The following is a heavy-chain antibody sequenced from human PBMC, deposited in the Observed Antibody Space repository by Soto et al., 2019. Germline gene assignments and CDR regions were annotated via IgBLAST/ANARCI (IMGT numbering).Heavy chain of an antibody. D-gene: IGHD6-19*01. Sequence: SVKVSCKASGGTFSSYAISWVRQSPGQGLEWMGGIIPIFGTANYAQKFQGRVTITADESTSTAYMELSSLRSEDTAVYYCARVFLLYSSALDSWFDPWGQGTLITVSS. J-gene: IGHJ5*02. CDR3: ARVFLLYSSALDSWFDP. CDR1: GGTFSSYA. V-gene: IGHV1-69*13. CDR2: IIPIFGTA.